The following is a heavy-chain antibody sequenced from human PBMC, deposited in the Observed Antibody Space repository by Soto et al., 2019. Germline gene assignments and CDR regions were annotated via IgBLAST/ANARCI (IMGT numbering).Heavy chain of an antibody. CDR2: IYPGDSDT. CDR1: GYTFTSYW. V-gene: IGHV5-51*01. J-gene: IGHJ4*02. CDR3: ARRATKQTYYDFWSGTVNYFDY. Sequence: GESLKISCKASGYTFTSYWIGWVRQMPGKGLEWMGIIYPGDSDTRYSPSFQGQATISADKSISTAYLQWSSLKASDTAMYYCARRATKQTYYDFWSGTVNYFDYWGQGTLVTVSS. D-gene: IGHD3-3*01.